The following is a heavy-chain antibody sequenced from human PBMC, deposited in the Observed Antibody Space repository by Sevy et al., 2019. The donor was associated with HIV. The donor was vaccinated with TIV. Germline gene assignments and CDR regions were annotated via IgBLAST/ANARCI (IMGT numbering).Heavy chain of an antibody. CDR1: GFTFSDYW. D-gene: IGHD1-26*01. CDR3: ARYSGSQFSFHM. Sequence: GGSQRLSCATSGFTFSDYWMSWVRQAPGKGLEWVANIRQDGIDKNYVDSVKGRFTISRDNGQKSLYLQMNSLRAEDTAVYYCARYSGSQFSFHMWGQGTKVTVSS. CDR2: IRQDGIDK. V-gene: IGHV3-7*01. J-gene: IGHJ3*02.